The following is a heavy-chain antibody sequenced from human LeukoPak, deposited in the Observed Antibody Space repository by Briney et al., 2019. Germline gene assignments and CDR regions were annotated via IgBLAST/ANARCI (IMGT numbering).Heavy chain of an antibody. CDR1: GFNFSSFV. Sequence: PGESLRLSCAASGFNFSSFVMHWVRQAPGKGLECVAVIWYDGSNKYYADSVKGRFTISRDNSKNTLYLQMNSLRAEDTAVYYCARGPSAYPKCFDYWGQGTLVSVSP. D-gene: IGHD5-12*01. V-gene: IGHV3-33*01. CDR2: IWYDGSNK. J-gene: IGHJ4*02. CDR3: ARGPSAYPKCFDY.